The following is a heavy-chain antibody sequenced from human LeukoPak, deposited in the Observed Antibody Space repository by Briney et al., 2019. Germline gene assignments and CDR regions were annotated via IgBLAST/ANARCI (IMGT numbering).Heavy chain of an antibody. CDR2: INPSGGST. CDR3: AGTYYYDSSGYNFDY. J-gene: IGHJ4*02. CDR1: GYTFTSYY. V-gene: IGHV1-46*01. D-gene: IGHD3-22*01. Sequence: ASVKVSCKASGYTFTSYYMHWVRQAPGQGLEWMGIINPSGGSTSYAQKFQGRVTMTRDMSTSTVYMELSSLRSEDTAVYYCAGTYYYDSSGYNFDYWGQGTLVTVSS.